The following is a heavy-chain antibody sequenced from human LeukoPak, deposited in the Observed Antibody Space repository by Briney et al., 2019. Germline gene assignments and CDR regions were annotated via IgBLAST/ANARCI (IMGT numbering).Heavy chain of an antibody. J-gene: IGHJ4*02. D-gene: IGHD3-10*01. CDR1: RYTFTSYD. CDR2: MNPNTGRT. CDR3: ARLSQTPDYYTLGRYYYLGY. Sequence: PGASVKVSCKASRYTFTSYDINWVREAAGHGLEWMGWMNPNTGRTGYAQKFQGRITMTRDTSINTAYMELTNLRSEDTAIYYCARLSQTPDYYTLGRYYYLGYWGQGTPVTVSS. V-gene: IGHV1-8*01.